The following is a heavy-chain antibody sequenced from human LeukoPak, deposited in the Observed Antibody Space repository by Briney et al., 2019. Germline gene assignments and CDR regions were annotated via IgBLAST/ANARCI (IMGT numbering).Heavy chain of an antibody. CDR1: GFTFSSYA. CDR2: ISGSGGST. J-gene: IGHJ3*02. Sequence: PGGSLRLSCAASGFTFSSYAMSWVRQAPGKGLEWVSSISGSGGSTQYADSVQGRFAISRDNSKNTLYLQMNSLRVEDTAVYFCARDPNGDYIGTFDMWGRGTMVSASS. D-gene: IGHD4-17*01. CDR3: ARDPNGDYIGTFDM. V-gene: IGHV3-23*01.